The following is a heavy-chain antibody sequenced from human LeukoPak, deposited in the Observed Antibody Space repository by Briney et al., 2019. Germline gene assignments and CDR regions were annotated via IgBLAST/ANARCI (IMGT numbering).Heavy chain of an antibody. CDR2: IYTSGST. CDR1: GGSISSYY. CDR3: ARGGGSSGWSLFDY. V-gene: IGHV4-4*07. D-gene: IGHD6-19*01. J-gene: IGHJ4*02. Sequence: SETLSLTCTVSGGSISSYYWSWIRQPAGKGLGWIGRIYTSGSTNYNPSLKSRVTMSVDTSKNQFSLKLSSVTAADTAVYYCARGGGSSGWSLFDYWGQGTLVTVSS.